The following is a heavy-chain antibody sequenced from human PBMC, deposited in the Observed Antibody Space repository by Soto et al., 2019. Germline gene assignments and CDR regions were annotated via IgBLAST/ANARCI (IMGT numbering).Heavy chain of an antibody. Sequence: SVKVSCKASGGTFSSYAISWVRQAPGQGLEWMGGIIPIFGTANYAQKFQGRVTITADESTSTAYMELSSLRSEDTAVYYCATSRWGLVPAAMQYGMDYWGQGTLVTVSS. J-gene: IGHJ4*02. CDR2: IIPIFGTA. CDR1: GGTFSSYA. V-gene: IGHV1-69*13. D-gene: IGHD2-2*01. CDR3: ATSRWGLVPAAMQYGMDY.